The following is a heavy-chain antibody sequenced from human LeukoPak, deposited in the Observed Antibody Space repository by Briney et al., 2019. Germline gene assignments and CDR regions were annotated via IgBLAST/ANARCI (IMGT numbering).Heavy chain of an antibody. D-gene: IGHD3-3*01. CDR3: ARGIHFGVVIIFDY. CDR1: GGSISSSSYY. J-gene: IGHJ4*02. Sequence: SEPLSLTCTVSGGSISSSSYYWGRIRQPPGKGLEWIGSIYYSGSLYYNPSLTSRVTISVYTYNTLFSLKLRSVPAAGTAVYYCARGIHFGVVIIFDYWGEGTLVTVS. CDR2: IYYSGSL. V-gene: IGHV4-39*01.